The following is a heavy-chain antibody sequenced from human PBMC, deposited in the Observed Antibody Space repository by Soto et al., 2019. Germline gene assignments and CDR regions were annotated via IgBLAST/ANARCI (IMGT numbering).Heavy chain of an antibody. CDR1: GYTFTGYY. Sequence: QVQLVQSGAEVKKPGASVKVSCKASGYTFTGYYMHWVRQAPGQGLEWMGWINPNSGGTNYAQKFQGWVTMTRDASISTAYMDLSRLRSDDTAVYYCARAIGYSGYDFGNLCFDYWGQGTLVTVSS. CDR2: INPNSGGT. V-gene: IGHV1-2*04. J-gene: IGHJ4*02. D-gene: IGHD5-12*01. CDR3: ARAIGYSGYDFGNLCFDY.